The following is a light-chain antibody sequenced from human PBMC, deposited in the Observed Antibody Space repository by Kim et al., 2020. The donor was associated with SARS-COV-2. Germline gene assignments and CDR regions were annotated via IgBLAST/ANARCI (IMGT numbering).Light chain of an antibody. Sequence: VPMSCTRSSGSIASNYVQWYQQRPGSAPPTVIYEDNQRPSGVPDRFSGSSDSSSNSASLTISGLKTEDEADYYCQSYDSSNPSWVFGGGTQLTVL. CDR2: EDN. CDR3: QSYDSSNPSWV. CDR1: SGSIASNY. V-gene: IGLV6-57*03. J-gene: IGLJ3*02.